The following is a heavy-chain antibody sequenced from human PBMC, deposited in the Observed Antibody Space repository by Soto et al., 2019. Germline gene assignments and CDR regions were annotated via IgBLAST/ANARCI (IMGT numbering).Heavy chain of an antibody. CDR2: IYYSGST. D-gene: IGHD5-12*01. J-gene: IGHJ6*03. CDR3: ARGRGYSGYDQYQGDYYYYYMDV. Sequence: SETLSLTCTVSGGSISSYYWSWIRQPPGKGLEWIGYIYYSGSTNYNPSLKSRVTISVDTSKNQFSLKLSSVTAADTAVYYCARGRGYSGYDQYQGDYYYYYMDVWGKGTTVTVSS. V-gene: IGHV4-59*01. CDR1: GGSISSYY.